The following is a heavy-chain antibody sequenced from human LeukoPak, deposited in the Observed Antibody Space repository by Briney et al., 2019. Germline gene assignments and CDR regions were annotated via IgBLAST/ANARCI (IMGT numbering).Heavy chain of an antibody. CDR3: ARDQKLIGSPGPARMYGNFDY. Sequence: GGSLRLSCAASGFTFSSYGMHWVRQAPGKGLEWVAFIRYDGSNKYYADSVKGRFTISRDNSKNTPYLQMNSLRAEDTAVYYCARDQKLIGSPGPARMYGNFDYWGQGTLVTVSS. CDR2: IRYDGSNK. D-gene: IGHD1-14*01. V-gene: IGHV3-30*02. CDR1: GFTFSSYG. J-gene: IGHJ4*02.